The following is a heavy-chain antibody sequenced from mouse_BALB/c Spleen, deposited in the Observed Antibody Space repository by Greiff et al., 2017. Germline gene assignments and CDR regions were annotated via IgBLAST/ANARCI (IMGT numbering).Heavy chain of an antibody. V-gene: IGHV5-17*02. J-gene: IGHJ3*01. D-gene: IGHD2-2*01. CDR3: ARGDYGYSWFAY. CDR1: GFTFSSFG. CDR2: ISSGSSTT. Sequence: EVKLVESGGGLVQPGGSRKLSCAASGFTFSSFGMHWVRQAPEKGLEWVAYISSGSSTTYYADTVKGRFTISRDNPKNTLFLQMTSLRSEDTAMYYCARGDYGYSWFAYWGQGTLVTVSA.